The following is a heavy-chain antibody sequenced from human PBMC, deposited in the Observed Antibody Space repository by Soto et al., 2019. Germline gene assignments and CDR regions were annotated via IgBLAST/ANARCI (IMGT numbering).Heavy chain of an antibody. CDR2: IYYSGST. Sequence: SETLSLSCTVSGGSISSYYWSWIRQPPGKGLEWIGYIYYSGSTNYNPSLKSRVTISVDTSKNQFSLKLSSVTAADTAVYYCARFDYGGNSGCDSWGQGTQVTVSS. CDR1: GGSISSYY. J-gene: IGHJ5*01. V-gene: IGHV4-59*01. CDR3: ARFDYGGNSGCDS. D-gene: IGHD4-17*01.